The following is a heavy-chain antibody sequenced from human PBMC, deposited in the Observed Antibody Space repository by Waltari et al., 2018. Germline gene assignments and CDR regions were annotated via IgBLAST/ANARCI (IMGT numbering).Heavy chain of an antibody. CDR1: GYTFTSYA. CDR3: ASPYYYYGMDV. Sequence: VQLVQSGAEVKKPGASVKVSCKASGYTFTSYAMHWVRQAPGQRLEWMGWINAGNGNTKDSQKFQGIVTITRDTSASTAYMGLSSLRSEDTAVYYCASPYYYYGMDVWGQGTTVTVSS. CDR2: INAGNGNT. J-gene: IGHJ6*02. V-gene: IGHV1-3*01.